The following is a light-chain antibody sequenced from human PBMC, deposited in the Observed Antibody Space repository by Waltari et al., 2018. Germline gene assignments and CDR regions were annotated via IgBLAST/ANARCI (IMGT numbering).Light chain of an antibody. Sequence: EVVLTQSPATLALSPGERATLSCRASQSVSSYLAWYQQKPGQAPRLLIYDASKRATGIPARFTGSGSGTHFTLTISSLEPEDFAVYYGQQRSKWFTFGGGTKVEIK. CDR3: QQRSKWFT. CDR2: DAS. V-gene: IGKV3-11*01. CDR1: QSVSSY. J-gene: IGKJ4*01.